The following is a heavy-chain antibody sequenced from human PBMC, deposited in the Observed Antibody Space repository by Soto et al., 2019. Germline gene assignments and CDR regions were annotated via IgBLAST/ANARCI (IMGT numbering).Heavy chain of an antibody. J-gene: IGHJ3*01. CDR3: PRDQTKWLQDAFDV. Sequence: QVQLVQSGGEVKEPGASVTISCKASGYTLVNYGINWVRQAPGQGIEWLGWISPYNGKTEYAQRLQGRVTLTTDTSTGTAYLDLRSLRSDDTAVYYCPRDQTKWLQDAFDVWSQGTMVTVSS. D-gene: IGHD5-12*01. CDR1: GYTLVNYG. V-gene: IGHV1-18*01. CDR2: ISPYNGKT.